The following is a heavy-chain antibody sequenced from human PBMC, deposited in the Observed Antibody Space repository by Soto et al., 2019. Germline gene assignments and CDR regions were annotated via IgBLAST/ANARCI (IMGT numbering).Heavy chain of an antibody. CDR2: IYYSGST. Sequence: TLSLTCTVSGGSISSGGYYWSWIRQHPGKGLEWIGYIYYSGSTYYNPSLKSRVTISVDTSKNQFSLKLSSVTAADTAVYYCAREAGGSSSWYRVFDYWGQGTLVTVSS. D-gene: IGHD6-13*01. CDR1: GGSISSGGYY. CDR3: AREAGGSSSWYRVFDY. J-gene: IGHJ4*02. V-gene: IGHV4-31*03.